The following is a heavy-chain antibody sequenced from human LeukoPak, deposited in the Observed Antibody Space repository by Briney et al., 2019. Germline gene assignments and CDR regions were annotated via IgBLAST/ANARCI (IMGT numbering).Heavy chain of an antibody. Sequence: KPSETLSLTCTVSGGSISSSSYYWGWIRQPPGKGLEWIGSIYYSGSTYYNPSLKSRVTISVDTSKNQFSLKLSSVTAADTAVYYCARYMVGAHDIDYWGQGTLVTVSS. CDR3: ARYMVGAHDIDY. J-gene: IGHJ4*02. V-gene: IGHV4-39*01. CDR1: GGSISSSSYY. CDR2: IYYSGST. D-gene: IGHD1-26*01.